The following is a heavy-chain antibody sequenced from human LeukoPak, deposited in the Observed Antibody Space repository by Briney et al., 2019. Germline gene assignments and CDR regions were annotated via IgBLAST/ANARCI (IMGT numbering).Heavy chain of an antibody. Sequence: GGSLRLSCAASGFTFSDYGIHWVRGAPGKGLEWVAVIWSDGSNKYYADSVKGRFTISRDNSRKTLYLQMNSLRAEDTAVYYCVRASGSFNYWGQGTLVTVSS. J-gene: IGHJ4*02. CDR1: GFTFSDYG. CDR3: VRASGSFNY. D-gene: IGHD3-10*01. V-gene: IGHV3-33*01. CDR2: IWSDGSNK.